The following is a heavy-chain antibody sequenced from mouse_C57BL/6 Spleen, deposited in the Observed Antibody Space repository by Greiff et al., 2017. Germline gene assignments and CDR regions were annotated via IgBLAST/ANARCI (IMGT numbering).Heavy chain of an antibody. CDR3: ARPYDYEGYFDV. D-gene: IGHD2-4*01. CDR1: GFTFSDYG. Sequence: EVKVVESGGGLVKPGGSLKLSCAASGFTFSDYGMHWVRQAPEKGLEWVAYISSGSSTIYYADTVKGRFTISRDNAKNTLFLQLTSLRSEDTAMYYCARPYDYEGYFDVWGTGTTVTVSS. V-gene: IGHV5-17*01. CDR2: ISSGSSTI. J-gene: IGHJ1*03.